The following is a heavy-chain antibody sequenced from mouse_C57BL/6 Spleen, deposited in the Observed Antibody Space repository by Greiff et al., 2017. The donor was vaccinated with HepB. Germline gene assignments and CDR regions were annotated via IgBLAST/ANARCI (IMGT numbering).Heavy chain of an antibody. CDR1: GFTFSSYG. D-gene: IGHD3-2*02. V-gene: IGHV5-6*01. Sequence: EVQGVESGGDLVKPGGSLKLSCAASGFTFSSYGMSWVRQTPDKRLEWVATISSGGSYTYYPDSVKGRFTISRDNAKNTLYLQMSSLKSEDTAMYYCARRGSGYDAMDYWGQGTSVTVSS. J-gene: IGHJ4*01. CDR3: ARRGSGYDAMDY. CDR2: ISSGGSYT.